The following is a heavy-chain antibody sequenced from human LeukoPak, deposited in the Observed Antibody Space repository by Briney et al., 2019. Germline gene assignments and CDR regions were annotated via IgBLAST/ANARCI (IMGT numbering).Heavy chain of an antibody. D-gene: IGHD3-22*01. Sequence: GGSLRLSCAASGFTFIDHAMYWVRQAPGKGLGWVSGINWNSDNIVYADAVNGRFTISRDDVNKSLFLQMNSLRTVDTALYYCARASYYYDTTGLGAVDVWGQGTMVTVSS. J-gene: IGHJ3*01. V-gene: IGHV3-9*01. CDR2: INWNSDNI. CDR1: GFTFIDHA. CDR3: ARASYYYDTTGLGAVDV.